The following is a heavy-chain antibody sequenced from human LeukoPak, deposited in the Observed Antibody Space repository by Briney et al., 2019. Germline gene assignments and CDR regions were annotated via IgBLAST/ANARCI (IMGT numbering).Heavy chain of an antibody. CDR3: ARDKSGDFWRTRSGHDAFDI. CDR2: IYTSGST. CDR1: GGSISSGSYY. V-gene: IGHV4-61*02. D-gene: IGHD3-3*01. J-gene: IGHJ3*02. Sequence: PSQTLSLTCTVSGGSISSGSYYWSWIRQPAGKGLEWIGRIYTSGSTNYNPSLKSRVTISVDTSKNQFSLKLSSVTAADTAVYYCARDKSGDFWRTRSGHDAFDIWGQGTMVTVSS.